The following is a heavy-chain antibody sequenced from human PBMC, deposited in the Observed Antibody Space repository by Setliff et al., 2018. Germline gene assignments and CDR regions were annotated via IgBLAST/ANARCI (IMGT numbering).Heavy chain of an antibody. V-gene: IGHV4-34*01. J-gene: IGHJ4*02. D-gene: IGHD2-8*02. CDR3: TVYNTGSSKDHY. Sequence: PSETLSLTCAVYGGSFSGYYWSWIRQPPGKGLEWTGEINHSGSTNYNPSPKSRVTISVDTSKNQFSLKLSSVTAADTALYYCTVYNTGSSKDHYWGQGTPVTVSS. CDR1: GGSFSGYY. CDR2: INHSGST.